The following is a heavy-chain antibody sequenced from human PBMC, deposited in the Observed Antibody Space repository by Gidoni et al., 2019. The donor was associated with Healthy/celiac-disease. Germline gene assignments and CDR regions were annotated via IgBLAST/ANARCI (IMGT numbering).Heavy chain of an antibody. V-gene: IGHV3-13*01. J-gene: IGHJ3*02. D-gene: IGHD1-26*01. CDR3: ARWSGVGATSHDAFDI. CDR1: GFTLSSYD. Sequence: EVQLVESGGGLVQPGGSMRLSCAASGFTLSSYDMHWVRQATGKGLEWVSAIGTAGDTYYPGSVKGRFTISRENAKNSLYLQMNSLRAGDTAVYYCARWSGVGATSHDAFDIWGQGTMVTVSS. CDR2: IGTAGDT.